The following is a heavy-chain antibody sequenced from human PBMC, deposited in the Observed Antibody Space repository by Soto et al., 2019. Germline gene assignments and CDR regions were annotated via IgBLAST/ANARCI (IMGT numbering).Heavy chain of an antibody. CDR2: VSKSDYT. D-gene: IGHD2-2*01. J-gene: IGHJ4*02. CDR1: GFYFNNYG. V-gene: IGHV3-21*01. CDR3: AREDSIIIPAVSDF. Sequence: GGSLRLSCAVSGFYFNNYGINWVRQAPGKGLEWVSSVSKSDYTYYSDSVKGRFTISRDNAKNSVSLQMNSLRPEDTAVYYCAREDSIIIPAVSDFWGQGTLVTVSS.